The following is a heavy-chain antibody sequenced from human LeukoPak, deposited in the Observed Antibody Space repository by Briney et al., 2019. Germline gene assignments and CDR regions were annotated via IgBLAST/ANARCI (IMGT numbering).Heavy chain of an antibody. Sequence: GGSLILSCAASGFTVSSNYMSWVRQAPGKGLEWVSVIYSGGRIYYADSVKGRFTISRDNSKNTLYLQMNSLRAEDTAVYYCARLWFGEEGGFDYWGQGTLVTVSS. CDR2: IYSGGRI. CDR3: ARLWFGEEGGFDY. V-gene: IGHV3-53*01. J-gene: IGHJ4*02. D-gene: IGHD3-10*01. CDR1: GFTVSSNY.